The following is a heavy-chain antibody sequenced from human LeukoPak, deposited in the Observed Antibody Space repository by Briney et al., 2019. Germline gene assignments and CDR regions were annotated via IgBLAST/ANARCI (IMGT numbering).Heavy chain of an antibody. Sequence: SETLSLTCTVSGGSTSSSSYYWGWIRQPPGKGLEWIGSIYYSGSTYYNPSLKSRVTISVDTSKNQFSLKLRSVTAADTAVYYCARDQPSSYWGQGTLVTVSS. D-gene: IGHD2-2*01. CDR1: GGSTSSSSYY. V-gene: IGHV4-39*07. J-gene: IGHJ4*02. CDR2: IYYSGST. CDR3: ARDQPSSY.